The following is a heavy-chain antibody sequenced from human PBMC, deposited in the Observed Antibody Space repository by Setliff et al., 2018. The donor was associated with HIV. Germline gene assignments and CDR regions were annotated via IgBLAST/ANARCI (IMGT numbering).Heavy chain of an antibody. V-gene: IGHV3-11*04. J-gene: IGHJ5*02. D-gene: IGHD3-16*01. Sequence: GGSLRLSCAACGFTFSDYYVNWFRLAPGKGLEWISHITNTGSNTNYADSGKGRFTISRDNAKYSLYLQMNTRRVDDTSIYYSVRRGKEQISFDHPFDPWGQGTLVTVSS. CDR1: GFTFSDYY. CDR3: VRRGKEQISFDHPFDP. CDR2: ITNTGSNT.